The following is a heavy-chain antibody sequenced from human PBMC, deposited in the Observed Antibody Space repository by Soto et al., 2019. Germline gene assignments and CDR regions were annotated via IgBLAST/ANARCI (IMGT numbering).Heavy chain of an antibody. D-gene: IGHD2-2*01. CDR1: GGTFSSYA. CDR2: IIPIFGTA. CDR3: ARVVGYCSSTSCYWNWFDP. J-gene: IGHJ5*02. V-gene: IGHV1-69*13. Sequence: VKVSCKASGGTFSSYAISWVRQAPGQGLEWMGGIIPIFGTANYAQKFQGRVTITADESTSTAYMELSSLRSEDTAVYYCARVVGYCSSTSCYWNWFDPWGQGTLVTVSS.